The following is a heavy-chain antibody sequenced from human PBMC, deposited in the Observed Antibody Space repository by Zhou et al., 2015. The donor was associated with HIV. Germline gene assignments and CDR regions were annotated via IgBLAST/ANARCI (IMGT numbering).Heavy chain of an antibody. J-gene: IGHJ6*02. CDR1: GFTVSEYW. Sequence: DVRLVESGGGLVQLGGPLRLSCVASGFTVSEYWMHWVRQRPGEGLMWVARIDNVGPNPIYADRVKGRFTISRDNVKNTLYLQVNTLRAEDTAVYYCAKSYGIAARPGGMDVWGQGTTVTVSS. D-gene: IGHD6-6*01. V-gene: IGHV3-74*01. CDR3: AKSYGIAARPGGMDV. CDR2: IDNVGPNP.